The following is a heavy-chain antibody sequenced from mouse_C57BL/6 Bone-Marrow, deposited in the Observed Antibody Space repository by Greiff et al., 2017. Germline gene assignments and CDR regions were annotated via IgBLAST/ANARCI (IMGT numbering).Heavy chain of an antibody. Sequence: DVQLQESGGDLVKPGGSLKLSCEASGFTFSSYGMSWVRQTPDKRLEWVATISSGGSYTYYPDSVKGRFTISRDNAKNTLYLQMSRLKSEYTAMYDCARLYGSSPYYFDYWGQGTTLTVSS. J-gene: IGHJ2*01. D-gene: IGHD1-1*01. CDR2: ISSGGSYT. CDR3: ARLYGSSPYYFDY. CDR1: GFTFSSYG. V-gene: IGHV5-6*01.